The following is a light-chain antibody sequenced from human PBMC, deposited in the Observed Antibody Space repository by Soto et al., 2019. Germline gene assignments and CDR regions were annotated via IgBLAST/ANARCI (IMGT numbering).Light chain of an antibody. Sequence: EIVLTQSPGTLSLSPGERAALSCRASQSVSNNYLAWYQQKPGQAPRLLIYGASTRATGIPARFSGSGSGTEFTLTISSLQSEDFALYICHQYDGSPITFGQGTRLEIK. CDR3: HQYDGSPIT. V-gene: IGKV3-20*01. CDR1: QSVSNNY. J-gene: IGKJ5*01. CDR2: GAS.